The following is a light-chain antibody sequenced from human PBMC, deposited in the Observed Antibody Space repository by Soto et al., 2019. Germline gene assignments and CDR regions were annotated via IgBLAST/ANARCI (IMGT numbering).Light chain of an antibody. CDR3: QSYDSSLRGSL. CDR1: SSNIGAGYD. CDR2: ANR. V-gene: IGLV1-40*01. Sequence: QAVVTQPPSVSAAPGQRVTISCTGSSSNIGAGYDVHWYQHLPGTAPKLLIYANRGRPSGVPDRFSGSKSGTSASLGITGVQDEDEADYHCQSYDSSLRGSLFGGGTKLTVL. J-gene: IGLJ2*01.